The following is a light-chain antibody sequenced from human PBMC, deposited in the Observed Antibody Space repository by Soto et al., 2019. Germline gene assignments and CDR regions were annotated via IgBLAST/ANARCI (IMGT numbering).Light chain of an antibody. CDR1: QSVSSY. CDR2: NAS. J-gene: IGKJ3*01. Sequence: EIVLTQSPATLSLSPGERATLSCRASQSVSSYLAWYQQKPGQAPRLLIYNASNRATGIPARFSGSGSGTDFTHTISILEPEDFAVYYCQQRSNWPLTFGPGTQVDIK. V-gene: IGKV3-11*01. CDR3: QQRSNWPLT.